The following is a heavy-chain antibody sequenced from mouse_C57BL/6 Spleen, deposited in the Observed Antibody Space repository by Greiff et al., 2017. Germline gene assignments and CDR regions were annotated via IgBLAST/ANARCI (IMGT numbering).Heavy chain of an antibody. CDR1: GYTFTSYW. CDR2: IYPGSGST. J-gene: IGHJ4*01. D-gene: IGHD1-1*01. CDR3: ARWGINYYGSSYVAMDY. Sequence: QVQLQQPGAELVKPGASVKMSCKASGYTFTSYWITWVKQRPGQGLEWIGDIYPGSGSTNYNEKFKSKATLTVDTSSSTAYMQLSSLTSEDSAVYYGARWGINYYGSSYVAMDYWGQGTSVTVSS. V-gene: IGHV1-55*01.